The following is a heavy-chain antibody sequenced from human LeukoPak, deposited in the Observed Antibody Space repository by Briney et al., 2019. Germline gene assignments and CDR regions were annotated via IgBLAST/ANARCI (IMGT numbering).Heavy chain of an antibody. CDR2: ISSSSSYI. D-gene: IGHD4-17*01. V-gene: IGHV3-21*01. CDR1: GFTLSSYA. J-gene: IGHJ6*02. CDR3: ARAEGDYLNYYGMDV. Sequence: GGSLRLSCAASGFTLSSYAMNWVRQAPGKGLEWGSSISSSSSYIYYADSVKGRFTISRDNAKNSLCLQMNSLRAEDTAVYYCARAEGDYLNYYGMDVWGQGTTVTVSS.